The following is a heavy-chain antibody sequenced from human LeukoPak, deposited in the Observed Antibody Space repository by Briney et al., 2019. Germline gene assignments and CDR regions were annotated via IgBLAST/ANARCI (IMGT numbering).Heavy chain of an antibody. V-gene: IGHV4-34*01. CDR2: INHSGST. Sequence: SSETLSLTCAVYGGSFSGYYWSWIRQPPGKGLEWIGEINHSGSTNYNPSLKSRVTISVDTSKNQFSLKLSSVTAADTAVYYCARCHPQYCSGGSCYDYWAQGTLVTVSS. CDR3: ARCHPQYCSGGSCYDY. D-gene: IGHD2-15*01. CDR1: GGSFSGYY. J-gene: IGHJ4*02.